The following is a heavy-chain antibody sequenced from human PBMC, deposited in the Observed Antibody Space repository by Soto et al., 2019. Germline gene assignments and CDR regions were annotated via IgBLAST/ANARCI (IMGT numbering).Heavy chain of an antibody. D-gene: IGHD3-3*01. J-gene: IGHJ3*02. CDR2: INPATGAA. Sequence: QLHLVQSGAVVKKPGASVTVSCSASGYPVTAYYMHWVRQAPGRGLEWMGGINPATGAAKYTQTFQGGVTRAGDTSTSTVFMELSGLTSEDTAFFSCARGGGVGVAGSAAFDMWGQGTLVTVSS. CDR3: ARGGGVGVAGSAAFDM. V-gene: IGHV1-2*02. CDR1: GYPVTAYY.